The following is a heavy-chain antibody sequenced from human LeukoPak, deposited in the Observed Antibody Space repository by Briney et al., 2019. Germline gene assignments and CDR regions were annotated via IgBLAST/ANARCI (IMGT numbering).Heavy chain of an antibody. V-gene: IGHV3-53*01. J-gene: IGHJ4*02. CDR2: IYSGGST. Sequence: PGGSLRLSCAASGFTVSSNYMSWVRQAPGKGLEWVSVIYSGGSTYHADSVKGRFTISRDNSKNTLYLQMNSLRAEDTAVYYCAREGYYDILTGYYADYWGQGTLVTVSS. CDR3: AREGYYDILTGYYADY. D-gene: IGHD3-9*01. CDR1: GFTVSSNY.